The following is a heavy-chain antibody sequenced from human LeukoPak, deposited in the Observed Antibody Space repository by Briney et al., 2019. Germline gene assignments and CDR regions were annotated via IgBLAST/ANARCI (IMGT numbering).Heavy chain of an antibody. J-gene: IGHJ4*02. Sequence: SETLSLTCAVYGGSFSGYYWSWIRQPPGKGLEWIGEINHSGSTNYNPSLKSRVTISVDTSKNQFSLKLSSVTAADTAVYYCARVQWLAPFDYWGKGTLVTVPS. CDR1: GGSFSGYY. CDR3: ARVQWLAPFDY. D-gene: IGHD6-19*01. V-gene: IGHV4-34*01. CDR2: INHSGST.